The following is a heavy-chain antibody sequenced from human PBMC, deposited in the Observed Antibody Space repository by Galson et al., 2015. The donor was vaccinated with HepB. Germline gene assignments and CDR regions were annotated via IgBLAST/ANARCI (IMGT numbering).Heavy chain of an antibody. CDR2: INPSGGDT. CDR1: GYTFTSFV. Sequence: SVKVSCKASGYTFTSFVIHWVRQAPGQGLEWLGIINPSGGDTTYAQKLQGRVSMTRDTTTSTVYMDLNSLRPEDTAIYYCARNCSSASCSIGEPFDYWGQGTLVTVSS. CDR3: ARNCSSASCSIGEPFDY. V-gene: IGHV1-46*01. J-gene: IGHJ4*02. D-gene: IGHD2-2*01.